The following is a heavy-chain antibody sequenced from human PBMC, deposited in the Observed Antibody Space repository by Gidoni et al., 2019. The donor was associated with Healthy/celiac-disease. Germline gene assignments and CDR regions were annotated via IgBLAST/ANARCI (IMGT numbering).Heavy chain of an antibody. CDR2: ISSSSSTR. J-gene: IGHJ3*02. V-gene: IGHV3-48*02. CDR1: GFTFSSDS. D-gene: IGHD3-3*01. CDR3: ARDREYYDFWSGYNDAFDI. Sequence: EVQLVESGGGLVQPGGSLRLSCAASGFTFSSDSMNWVRQAPGKGLEWVSYISSSSSTRYYADSVKGRFTISRDNAKNSLYLQMNSLRDEDTAVYYCARDREYYDFWSGYNDAFDIWGQGTMVTVSS.